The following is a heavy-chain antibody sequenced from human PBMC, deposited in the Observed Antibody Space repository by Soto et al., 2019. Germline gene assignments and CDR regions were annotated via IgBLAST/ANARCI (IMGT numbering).Heavy chain of an antibody. J-gene: IGHJ6*02. CDR2: FDPEDGET. D-gene: IGHD2-2*01. CDR1: GYTLTELS. V-gene: IGHV1-24*01. CDR3: ATSGYCSSTSCRTWPTRDGMDV. Sequence: ASVKVSCKVSGYTLTELSMHWVRQAPGKGLEWMGGFDPEDGETIYAQKFQGRVTMTEDTSTDTAYMELSSLRSEDTAVYYCATSGYCSSTSCRTWPTRDGMDVWGQGTTVTVSS.